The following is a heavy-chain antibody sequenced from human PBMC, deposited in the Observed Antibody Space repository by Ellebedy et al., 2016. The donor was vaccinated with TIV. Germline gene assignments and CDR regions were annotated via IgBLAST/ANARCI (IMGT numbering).Heavy chain of an antibody. V-gene: IGHV3-30*02. Sequence: PGGSLRLSCAASGFTFSAYGMHRVRQAPGKGLEWVSFIQYHGTDTYFADSVKGRFTISRDNSKNTVHLQVNSLRAEDTAVYYCAKDVRNYGPIDCWGQGTLVTVSS. CDR1: GFTFSAYG. CDR2: IQYHGTDT. D-gene: IGHD3-10*01. CDR3: AKDVRNYGPIDC. J-gene: IGHJ4*02.